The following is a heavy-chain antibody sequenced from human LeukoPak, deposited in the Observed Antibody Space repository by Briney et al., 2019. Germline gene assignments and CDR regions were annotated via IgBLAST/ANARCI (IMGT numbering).Heavy chain of an antibody. CDR1: GGSISISNYF. CDR2: RSSTGIT. Sequence: PSETLSLTCSVSGGSISISNYFWGWIRQPPGKGLEWIASRSSTGITHYHSSLESRISVSVETSKSQFSLGLTSLTAADTAVYYCAFSGWFWGAFDYWGQGILVTVSS. V-gene: IGHV4-39*01. J-gene: IGHJ4*02. CDR3: AFSGWFWGAFDY. D-gene: IGHD6-19*01.